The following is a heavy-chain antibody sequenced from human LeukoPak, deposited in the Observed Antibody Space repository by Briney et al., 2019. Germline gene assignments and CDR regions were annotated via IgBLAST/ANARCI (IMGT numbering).Heavy chain of an antibody. V-gene: IGHV3-11*06. CDR1: GFTFSDYY. Sequence: PGGSLRLSCAASGFTFSDYYMSWIRQAPGKGLEWVSYISSSSSYTNYADSVKGRFTISRDNAKNSLYLQMNSLRAEDTAVYYCARSGYSYGSVDYWGQGTLVIVSS. CDR3: ARSGYSYGSVDY. CDR2: ISSSSSYT. D-gene: IGHD5-18*01. J-gene: IGHJ4*02.